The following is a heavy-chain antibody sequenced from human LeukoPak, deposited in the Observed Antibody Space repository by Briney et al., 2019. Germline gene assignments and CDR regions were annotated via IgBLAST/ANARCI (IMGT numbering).Heavy chain of an antibody. CDR2: IIPIFGTA. CDR3: VNEVSGSFPT. D-gene: IGHD1-26*01. Sequence: ASVKVSCKASGGTFSSYAISWVRQAPGQGLEWMGGIIPIFGTANYAQKFQGRVTITADKSTSTAYMELNSLKNEDTAVYYCVNEVSGSFPTWGQGTLVTVSS. J-gene: IGHJ4*02. CDR1: GGTFSSYA. V-gene: IGHV1-69*06.